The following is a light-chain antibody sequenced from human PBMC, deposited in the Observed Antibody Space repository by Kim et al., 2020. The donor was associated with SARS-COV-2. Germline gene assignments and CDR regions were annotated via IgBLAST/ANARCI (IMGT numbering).Light chain of an antibody. V-gene: IGKV3-20*01. Sequence: GRGATRSRCAGQGGGVVYLAWCQQKPGQAPRRLIYGASRGAKGIPDRFSGSGSGTDYTLTITRLDPEDFAVYYCQKYRRSPWTFGQGTKGDIK. CDR3: QKYRRSPWT. J-gene: IGKJ1*01. CDR2: GAS. CDR1: QGGGVVY.